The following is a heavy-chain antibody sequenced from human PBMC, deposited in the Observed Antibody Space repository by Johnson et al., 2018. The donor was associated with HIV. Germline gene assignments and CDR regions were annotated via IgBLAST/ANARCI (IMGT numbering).Heavy chain of an antibody. CDR2: INTDGSST. CDR3: ARGCRDGYTCDAFDV. Sequence: VQLVESGGGLIQPGGSLRLSCAASGFTFSNYWMHWVRQAPGKGLVWVSHINTDGSSTSYADSVKGRFTVSRDNAKNTLYLQMNSLRAEDTAVYFCARGCRDGYTCDAFDVWGQGTRVTVSS. D-gene: IGHD5-24*01. J-gene: IGHJ3*01. V-gene: IGHV3-74*02. CDR1: GFTFSNYW.